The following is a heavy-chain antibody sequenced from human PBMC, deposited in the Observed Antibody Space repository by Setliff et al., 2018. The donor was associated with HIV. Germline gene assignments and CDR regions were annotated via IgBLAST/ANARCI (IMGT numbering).Heavy chain of an antibody. CDR1: GYTFSQYG. Sequence: ASVKVSCKSSGYTFSQYGISWVRQAPGQGLEWMGWISTYNGKRNYAQKVQGRVTFTTDTSTSTAYMELRSLRSDDTAVYYCAREGVREPPSNTLYYGMDVWGQGTTVTVSS. D-gene: IGHD3-10*01. CDR3: AREGVREPPSNTLYYGMDV. CDR2: ISTYNGKR. J-gene: IGHJ6*02. V-gene: IGHV1-18*01.